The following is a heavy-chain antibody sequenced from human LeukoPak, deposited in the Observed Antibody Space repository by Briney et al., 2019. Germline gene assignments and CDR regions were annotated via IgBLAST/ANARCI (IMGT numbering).Heavy chain of an antibody. Sequence: SETMSLTCAVYGGSFSAYYWSWIRQPPGRGLEWIGEINHSGRTNFNPSLKSRVSMSIDTPKNEFYLQLSSVTAADTAVYFCARGYSLQDYGSGSFLEYWGQGNLATVSS. V-gene: IGHV4-34*01. CDR3: ARGYSLQDYGSGSFLEY. D-gene: IGHD3-10*01. J-gene: IGHJ4*02. CDR2: INHSGRT. CDR1: GGSFSAYY.